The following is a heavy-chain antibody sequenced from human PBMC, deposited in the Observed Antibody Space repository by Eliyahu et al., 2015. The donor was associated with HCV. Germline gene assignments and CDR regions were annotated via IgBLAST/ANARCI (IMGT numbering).Heavy chain of an antibody. CDR2: IIPIFGTA. J-gene: IGHJ4*02. V-gene: IGHV1-69*01. Sequence: QVQLVQSGAEVKKPGSSVKVSCXASGGXFSSYAISWVRQAPGQGLEWMGGIIPIFGTANYAQKFQGRVTITADESTSTAYMELSSLRSEDTAVYYCARAEYYGSGSYYHFDYWGQGTLVTVSS. CDR3: ARAEYYGSGSYYHFDY. CDR1: GGXFSSYA. D-gene: IGHD3-10*01.